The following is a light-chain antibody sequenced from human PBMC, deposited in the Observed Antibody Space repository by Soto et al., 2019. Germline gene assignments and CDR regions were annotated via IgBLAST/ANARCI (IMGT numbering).Light chain of an antibody. CDR1: PISSN. CDR2: GAS. V-gene: IGKV3-15*01. Sequence: VVTQSPASLSVSPGGRVTISCRAGPISSNLAWHQQRPGQAPRLLIYGASVRATGVPARFSGSGSGTEFTLTIDSLQSEDYAVSFCQQYNNWPGTFGQGTKVDIK. J-gene: IGKJ1*01. CDR3: QQYNNWPGT.